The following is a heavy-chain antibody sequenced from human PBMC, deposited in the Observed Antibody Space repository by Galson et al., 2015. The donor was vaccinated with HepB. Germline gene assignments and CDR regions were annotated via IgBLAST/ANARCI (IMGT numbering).Heavy chain of an antibody. CDR1: EYTLTELS. V-gene: IGHV1-24*01. J-gene: IGHJ5*02. Sequence: SVKVSCKVSEYTLTELSMHWVRQAPGKGLEWIGGFDPEDGETIYAQKFQGRVTMTEDTSTDTAYMELSSLRSEDTAVYYCATDPGYGGFRFDPWGQGTLVTVSS. CDR3: ATDPGYGGFRFDP. CDR2: FDPEDGET. D-gene: IGHD4-23*01.